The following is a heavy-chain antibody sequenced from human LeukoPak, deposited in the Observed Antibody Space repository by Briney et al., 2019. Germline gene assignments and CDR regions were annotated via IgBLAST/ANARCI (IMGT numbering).Heavy chain of an antibody. CDR2: ISTGSSTT. CDR1: GFTFSSYA. J-gene: IGHJ4*02. Sequence: GGSLRLSCAASGFTFSSYAMNWVRQAPGKGLEWVSYISTGSSTTYYADSVKGRFTISRDNVENSLYLQMNSLRDEDTAVYYCARVAAGYSVNYFDYWGQGTLVTVSS. V-gene: IGHV3-48*02. D-gene: IGHD4-23*01. CDR3: ARVAAGYSVNYFDY.